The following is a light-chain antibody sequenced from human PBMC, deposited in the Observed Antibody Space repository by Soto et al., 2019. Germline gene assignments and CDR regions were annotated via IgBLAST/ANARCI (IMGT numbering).Light chain of an antibody. CDR2: EVS. V-gene: IGLV2-23*02. Sequence: QSALTQPASVSGSPGQSITISCIGTSYDIGSFDFVSWYQQHPGTAPKLVIYEVSKRPSGTSDRFSGSKSGHTASLTIAGLQAEDEADYCCCSYAGRRLVVFGGGTKLTVL. CDR1: SYDIGSFDF. J-gene: IGLJ2*01. CDR3: CSYAGRRLVV.